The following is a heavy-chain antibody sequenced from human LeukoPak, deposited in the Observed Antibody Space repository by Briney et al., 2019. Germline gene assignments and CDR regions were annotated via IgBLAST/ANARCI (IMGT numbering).Heavy chain of an antibody. CDR2: ITDSGSI. J-gene: IGHJ6*02. CDR3: ARGLWDSDV. D-gene: IGHD1-26*01. Sequence: SETLSLTCAVYGVSSSGYYWSWTRQPPGKGLEWIGEITDSGSINYNSSLESRVTISLDTSKNQFSLKLSSVTAADTAVYYCARGLWDSDVWGQGTTVTVSS. V-gene: IGHV4-34*01. CDR1: GVSSSGYY.